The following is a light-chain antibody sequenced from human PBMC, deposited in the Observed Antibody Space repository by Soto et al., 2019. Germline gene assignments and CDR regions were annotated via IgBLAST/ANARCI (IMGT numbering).Light chain of an antibody. CDR3: VLFLRSGLWV. J-gene: IGLJ3*02. V-gene: IGLV8-61*01. CDR1: SGSVSPSYY. Sequence: QTVVTQEPSFSVSPGGTVTLTCGLSSGSVSPSYYPTWYQQTPGQPPRTLIYSTNTRSSGVPDRFSGSILGNKAALTITGAQADDESDYYCVLFLRSGLWVFGRGTKLTVL. CDR2: STN.